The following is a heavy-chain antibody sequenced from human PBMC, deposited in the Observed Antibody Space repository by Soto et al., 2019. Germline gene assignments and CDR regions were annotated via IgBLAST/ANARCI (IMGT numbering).Heavy chain of an antibody. Sequence: GGSPRLSCASSCCTFSNALIYRVLQAPGKGREWVWRIKSKTYCGTTDFAETVKGRFAISRDDSKNMVYVQMNRMKIADTAVYYCHKDSYITNVTQHFDYSGHGTLVTVSS. CDR3: HKDSYITNVTQHFDY. CDR1: CCTFSNAL. D-gene: IGHD2-2*02. J-gene: IGHJ4*01. V-gene: IGHV3-15*07. CDR2: IKSKTYCGTT.